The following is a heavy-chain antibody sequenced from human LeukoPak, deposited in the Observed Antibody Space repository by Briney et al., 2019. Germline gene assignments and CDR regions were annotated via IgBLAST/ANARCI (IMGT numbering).Heavy chain of an antibody. Sequence: GGSLRLSCAAPGFTFSSYAMSWVRQAPGKGLEWVSAISGSATTYYADSVRGRFIISRDNSKNTLYLQMSSLRAEDTAVYYCAKSKEDCCGSFDPWGQGTLVTVSS. CDR3: AKSKEDCCGSFDP. D-gene: IGHD2-15*01. CDR2: ISGSATT. V-gene: IGHV3-23*01. J-gene: IGHJ5*02. CDR1: GFTFSSYA.